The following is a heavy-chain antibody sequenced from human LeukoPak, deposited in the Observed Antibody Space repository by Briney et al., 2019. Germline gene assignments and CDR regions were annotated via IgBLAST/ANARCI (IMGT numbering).Heavy chain of an antibody. CDR3: AKAGITVTSYYYYYMDV. V-gene: IGHV3-30-3*01. CDR1: GFTFSSYA. CDR2: ISYDGSNK. Sequence: GGSLRLSCAASGFTFSSYAMHWVRQAPGKGLEWVAVISYDGSNKYYADSVKGRFTISRDNSKNTLYLQMNSLRAEDTAVYYCAKAGITVTSYYYYYMDVWGKGTTVTVSS. J-gene: IGHJ6*03. D-gene: IGHD4-11*01.